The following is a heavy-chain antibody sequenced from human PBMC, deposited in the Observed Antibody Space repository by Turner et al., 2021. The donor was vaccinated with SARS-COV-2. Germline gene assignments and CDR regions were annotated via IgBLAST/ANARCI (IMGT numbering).Heavy chain of an antibody. CDR3: ARHQGSASGYDHGMNV. CDR2: FYKIGSI. J-gene: IGHJ6*02. Sequence: QEQLQESGPGLVRPSETLSLPCTVSGGSISSKSWSWIRQSPGRGLEWIGYFYKIGSIDYNPTLRSRVTISVDTSKNQLSLNLISVTAADTAVYYCARHQGSASGYDHGMNVWGQGTAVIVSS. V-gene: IGHV4-59*08. CDR1: GGSISSKS. D-gene: IGHD1-26*01.